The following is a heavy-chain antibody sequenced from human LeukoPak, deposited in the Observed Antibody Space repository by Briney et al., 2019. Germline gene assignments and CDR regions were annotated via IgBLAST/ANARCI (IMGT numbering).Heavy chain of an antibody. CDR2: IYYSGST. J-gene: IGHJ5*02. CDR3: ARGTVYDYGDYVGTGWFDP. CDR1: GGSISSGDYY. D-gene: IGHD4-17*01. V-gene: IGHV4-30-4*08. Sequence: PSQTLSLTCTVSGGSISSGDYYWSWIRQPPGKGLEWIGYIYYSGSTYYNPSLKSRVTISVDTSKNQFSLKLSSVTAADTAVYYCARGTVYDYGDYVGTGWFDPWGQGTLVTVSS.